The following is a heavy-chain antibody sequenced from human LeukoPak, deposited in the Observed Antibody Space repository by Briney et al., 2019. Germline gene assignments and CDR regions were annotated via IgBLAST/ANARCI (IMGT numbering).Heavy chain of an antibody. V-gene: IGHV3-74*01. CDR3: ARDENYYDSSGYYDY. CDR2: INSDGSST. Sequence: GGSLRLSCAASGFTFSSYWMHWVRQAPGKGLVWVSRINSDGSSTSYADSVKGRFTISRDNAKNTLYLQMNSLRTEDTAVYYCARDENYYDSSGYYDYWGQGTLVTVSS. J-gene: IGHJ4*02. CDR1: GFTFSSYW. D-gene: IGHD3-22*01.